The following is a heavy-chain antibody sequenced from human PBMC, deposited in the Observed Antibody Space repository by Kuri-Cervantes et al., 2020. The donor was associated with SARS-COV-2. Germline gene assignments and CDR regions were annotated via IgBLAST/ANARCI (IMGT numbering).Heavy chain of an antibody. J-gene: IGHJ4*02. V-gene: IGHV4-39*01. CDR2: IYYSGST. D-gene: IGHD6-6*01. Sequence: GSLRLSCTVSGGSISSSSYYWGWIRQPPGKGLEWIGSIYYSGSTYYSPSLKSRVTISVDMSKNQFSLNLNSVTAADTAVYYCARLVRQYSSSSSPDYWGQGTLVTVSS. CDR3: ARLVRQYSSSSSPDY. CDR1: GGSISSSSYY.